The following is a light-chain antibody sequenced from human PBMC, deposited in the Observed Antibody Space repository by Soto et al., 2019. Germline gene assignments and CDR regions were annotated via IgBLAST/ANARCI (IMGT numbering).Light chain of an antibody. J-gene: IGLJ2*01. CDR3: ATWDSGLSKLL. V-gene: IGLV1-51*01. Sequence: QSVLTQPPSASGTPGQRVTISCSGSSSNIGSNTVNWYQHFPGAAPKLVIFDTHKRPSGIPDRFSGSKSATSATLGITGLQPGDEADYYCATWDSGLSKLLFGGGTKLTVL. CDR1: SSNIGSNT. CDR2: DTH.